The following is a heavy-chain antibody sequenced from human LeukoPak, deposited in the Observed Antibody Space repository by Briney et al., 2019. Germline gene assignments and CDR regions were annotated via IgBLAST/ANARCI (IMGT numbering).Heavy chain of an antibody. V-gene: IGHV3-7*01. CDR2: IKQDGNEK. D-gene: IGHD1-26*01. CDR3: ARVSPLVGGIGV. J-gene: IGHJ4*02. CDR1: GFTFSIYW. Sequence: GGSLRLSCAASGFTFSIYWMSWVRQAPGKGLEWVANIKQDGNEKSYVDSVKDRFTISRDNAKNSLFLQMNSLRAEDTALYYCARVSPLVGGIGVWGQGTLVTVSS.